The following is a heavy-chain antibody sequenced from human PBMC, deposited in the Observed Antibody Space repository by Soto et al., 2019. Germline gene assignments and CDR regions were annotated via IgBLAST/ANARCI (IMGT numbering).Heavy chain of an antibody. D-gene: IGHD3-10*01. V-gene: IGHV3-48*02. CDR3: ARGFAVRGVISPDFGPSSDSENWFDP. Sequence: GGSLRLSCAASGFTFSSYSMNWVRQAPGKGLEWVSYISSSSSTIYYADSVKGRFTISRDNAKNSLYLQMNSLRDEDTAVYYCARGFAVRGVISPDFGPSSDSENWFDPWGQGTLVTVSS. CDR2: ISSSSSTI. CDR1: GFTFSSYS. J-gene: IGHJ5*02.